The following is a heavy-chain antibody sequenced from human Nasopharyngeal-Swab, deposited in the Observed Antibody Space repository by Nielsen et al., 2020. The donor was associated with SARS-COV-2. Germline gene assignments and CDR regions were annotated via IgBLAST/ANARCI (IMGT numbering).Heavy chain of an antibody. CDR1: GYTFTSYA. J-gene: IGHJ5*02. Sequence: ASVKVSCKASGYTFTSYAMNWVRQAPGQGLEWMGWINTNTGNPTYAQGFTGRFVFPLETSVSTAYLQISSLKAEDTAVYYCARDEKSQGIFGVVISGQWWFDPWGQGTLVTVSS. V-gene: IGHV7-4-1*02. D-gene: IGHD3-3*01. CDR2: INTNTGNP. CDR3: ARDEKSQGIFGVVISGQWWFDP.